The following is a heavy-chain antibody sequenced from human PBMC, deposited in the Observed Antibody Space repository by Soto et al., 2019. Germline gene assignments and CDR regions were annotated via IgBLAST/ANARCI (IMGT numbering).Heavy chain of an antibody. J-gene: IGHJ6*02. D-gene: IGHD3-3*01. Sequence: GESLKISCKGSGYSFTSYWISWVRQMPGKGLEWMGRIDPSDSYTNYSPSFQGHVTISADKSISTAYLQWSSLKASDTAMYYCASGDFWSGYYSPYYYYGMDVWGQGTTVTVSS. CDR2: IDPSDSYT. V-gene: IGHV5-10-1*01. CDR1: GYSFTSYW. CDR3: ASGDFWSGYYSPYYYYGMDV.